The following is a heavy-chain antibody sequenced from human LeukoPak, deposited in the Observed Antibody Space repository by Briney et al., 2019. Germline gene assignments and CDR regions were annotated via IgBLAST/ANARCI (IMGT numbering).Heavy chain of an antibody. J-gene: IGHJ4*02. CDR2: IYYSGST. CDR1: GGSISSYY. Sequence: SETLSLTCTVSGGSISSYYWSWIRQPPGKGLEWIGFIYYSGSTNYNPSLKSRVTISVDTSKNQFSLKLSSVTAADTAVYYCARASYGGYFDYWGQGTLVTVSS. CDR3: ARASYGGYFDY. V-gene: IGHV4-59*01. D-gene: IGHD4-23*01.